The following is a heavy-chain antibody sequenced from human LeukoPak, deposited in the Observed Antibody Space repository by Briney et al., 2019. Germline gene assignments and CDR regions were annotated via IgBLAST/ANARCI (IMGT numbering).Heavy chain of an antibody. Sequence: GGSLRLSCAASGFTFSSYSMNWVRQAPGKGLEWVSGISSIDGSTYYADSVKGRFTVSRDNSKNTLYLQMNSLRAEDTAVYYCAKVASGSYYNWPFDYWGQGTLVTVSS. D-gene: IGHD1-26*01. CDR2: ISSIDGST. CDR1: GFTFSSYS. V-gene: IGHV3-23*01. J-gene: IGHJ4*02. CDR3: AKVASGSYYNWPFDY.